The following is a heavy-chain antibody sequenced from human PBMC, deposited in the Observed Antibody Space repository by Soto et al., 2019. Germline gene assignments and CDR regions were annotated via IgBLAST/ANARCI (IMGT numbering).Heavy chain of an antibody. CDR1: GFTVSSNY. J-gene: IGHJ5*02. D-gene: IGHD3-10*01. CDR3: VRDEWFGGGWFDP. V-gene: IGHV3-66*01. Sequence: EVQLVESGGGLVQPGGSLRLSCAASGFTVSSNYMSWVRQAPGKGLEWVSIIYSGGRTHYADSVEGRFTISRDNSKNTLYLQMNSLRVEDTAVYYCVRDEWFGGGWFDPWGQGTLVTVSS. CDR2: IYSGGRT.